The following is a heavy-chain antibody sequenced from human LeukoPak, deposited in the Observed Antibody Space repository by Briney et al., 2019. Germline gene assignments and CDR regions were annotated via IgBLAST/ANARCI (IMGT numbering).Heavy chain of an antibody. CDR2: ISAYNGNT. CDR3: ARNPNNYDFWSGSPGGVDY. V-gene: IGHV1-18*01. D-gene: IGHD3-3*01. Sequence: VASVKVSCKASGYTFTSYGISWVRQAPGQGLEWMGWISAYNGNTNYAQKLQGRVTMTTDTSTSTAYMELRSLRSDDTAVYYCARNPNNYDFWSGSPGGVDYWGQGTLVTVSS. J-gene: IGHJ4*02. CDR1: GYTFTSYG.